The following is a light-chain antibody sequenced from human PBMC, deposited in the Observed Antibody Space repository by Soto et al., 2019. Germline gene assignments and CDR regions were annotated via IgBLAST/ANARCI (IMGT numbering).Light chain of an antibody. J-gene: IGKJ1*01. V-gene: IGKV1-5*03. CDR2: KAS. CDR1: QTISSW. Sequence: IQRTPSPSTLAGSVGDRVTITCRASQTISSWLAWYQQKPGKAPKLLIYKASTLKSGVPSRFSGSGSGTEFTLTISSLQPDDFATYYCQHYNSYSEAFGQGTKVDIK. CDR3: QHYNSYSEA.